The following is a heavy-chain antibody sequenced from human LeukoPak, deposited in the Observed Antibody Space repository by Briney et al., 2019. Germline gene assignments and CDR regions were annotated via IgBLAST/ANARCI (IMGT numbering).Heavy chain of an antibody. J-gene: IGHJ4*02. Sequence: GASVKVSFKASGYTFTGYYMFWVRQAPGQGLEWMGWINPNSGGTNYAQKFQGRVTLTRDTSISTAYMELSRLRSDDTAVYYCATYYLDTSARDWGQGTLVTVSS. CDR3: ATYYLDTSARD. D-gene: IGHD3-22*01. CDR1: GYTFTGYY. V-gene: IGHV1-2*02. CDR2: INPNSGGT.